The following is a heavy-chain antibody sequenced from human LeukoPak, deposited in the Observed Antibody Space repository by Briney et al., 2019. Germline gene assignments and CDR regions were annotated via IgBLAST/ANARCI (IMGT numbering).Heavy chain of an antibody. J-gene: IGHJ5*02. D-gene: IGHD2-2*01. Sequence: PSETLTLTCAVSGGSISSSNWWRWVRQPPGGVQELTAKSYHSGNTYYNPSLKSRVTISVDKSKNQFSLKLSSVTAADTAVYYCARDLRVVPAATNWFDPWGQGTLVTVSS. V-gene: IGHV4-4*02. CDR3: ARDLRVVPAATNWFDP. CDR1: GGSISSSNW. CDR2: SYHSGNT.